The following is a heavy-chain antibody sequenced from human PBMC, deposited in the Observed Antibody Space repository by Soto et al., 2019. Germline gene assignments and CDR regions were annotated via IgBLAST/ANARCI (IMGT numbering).Heavy chain of an antibody. CDR3: ARLFCSTDTCDSWFDP. Sequence: GASLKISCTGFGYTFTTFWISWVRQMPGKGLEWMGRIDPRDSQTNYSPSFQGHVTISVDKSISTAYLQWDSLKASDTAMYYCARLFCSTDTCDSWFDPWGQGTLVTVSS. J-gene: IGHJ5*02. D-gene: IGHD1-26*01. V-gene: IGHV5-10-1*01. CDR2: IDPRDSQT. CDR1: GYTFTTFW.